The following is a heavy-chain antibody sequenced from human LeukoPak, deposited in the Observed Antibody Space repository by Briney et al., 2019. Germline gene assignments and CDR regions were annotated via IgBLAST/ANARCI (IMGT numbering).Heavy chain of an antibody. V-gene: IGHV3-23*01. CDR3: AKYYSDSSSYTDY. CDR1: GFTFSTYA. D-gene: IGHD3-22*01. J-gene: IGHJ4*02. CDR2: ISGSGGST. Sequence: EASLRLSCAASGFTFSTYAMSWVRQAPGKGLEWVSAISGSGGSTYYADSVRGRFTISRDSSKNTLYLQMNSLRAEDTAVYYCAKYYSDSSSYTDYWGQGTLVTVSS.